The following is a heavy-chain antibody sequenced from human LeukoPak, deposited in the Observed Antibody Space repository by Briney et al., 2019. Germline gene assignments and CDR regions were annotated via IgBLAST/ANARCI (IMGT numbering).Heavy chain of an antibody. Sequence: SQTLSLTCTVSGGSISSADYYWNWIRQPPGKGLEWIGYIYYSGNTYYNPSLKSRVFMSVDTSKNQSSLKLSSVTAADTAIYYCAREGWFPYFDLWGRGTLVTVSS. CDR2: IYYSGNT. V-gene: IGHV4-30-4*01. J-gene: IGHJ2*01. CDR3: AREGWFPYFDL. CDR1: GGSISSADYY. D-gene: IGHD6-19*01.